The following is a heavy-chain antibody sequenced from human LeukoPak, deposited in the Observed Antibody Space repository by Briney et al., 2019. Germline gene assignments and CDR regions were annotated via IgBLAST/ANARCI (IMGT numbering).Heavy chain of an antibody. CDR2: INWNGGST. Sequence: GGSLRLSCAASGFTFDDYGMSWVRQAPGKGLEWVSGINWNGGSTGYADSVKGRFTISRDNAKNSLYLQMNSLRAEDTALYYCARNWNYNFYYYMDVWDKGTTVTVSS. V-gene: IGHV3-20*04. CDR1: GFTFDDYG. J-gene: IGHJ6*03. CDR3: ARNWNYNFYYYMDV. D-gene: IGHD1-1*01.